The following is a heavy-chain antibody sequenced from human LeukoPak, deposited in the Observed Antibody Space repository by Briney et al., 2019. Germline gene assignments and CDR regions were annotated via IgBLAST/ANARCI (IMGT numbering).Heavy chain of an antibody. CDR1: GGSISSYY. V-gene: IGHV4-59*01. Sequence: SETLSLTCTVSGGSISSYYWSWIRQHPGKGLEWIGYIYYSGSTNYNPSLKSRVTISVDTSKNQFSLKLSSVTAADTAVYYCARGSAYYDSSGYYTRWGQGTLVTVSS. D-gene: IGHD3-22*01. CDR3: ARGSAYYDSSGYYTR. CDR2: IYYSGST. J-gene: IGHJ4*02.